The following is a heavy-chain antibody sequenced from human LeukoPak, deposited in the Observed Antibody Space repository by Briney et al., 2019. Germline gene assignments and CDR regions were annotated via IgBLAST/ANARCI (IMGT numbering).Heavy chain of an antibody. Sequence: RSSVKVSCKASGGTFSSYAISWVRQAPGQGLEWMGRIIPIFGTANYAQKFQGRVTITADESTSTAYMELSSLRSEDTAVYYCAREDYYDSSGYHDAFDIWGQGTMVTVSS. V-gene: IGHV1-69*15. D-gene: IGHD3-22*01. CDR3: AREDYYDSSGYHDAFDI. J-gene: IGHJ3*02. CDR1: GGTFSSYA. CDR2: IIPIFGTA.